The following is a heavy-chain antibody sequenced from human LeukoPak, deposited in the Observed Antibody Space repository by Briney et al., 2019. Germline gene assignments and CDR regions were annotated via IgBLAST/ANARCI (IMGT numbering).Heavy chain of an antibody. D-gene: IGHD3-10*01. CDR2: ISYDGSNK. CDR1: GFTFSSYG. Sequence: PGGSLRLSCAASGFTFSSYGMHWVRQAPGKGLEWVAVISYDGSNKYYADSVKGRFTISRDNTKNTLYLQMNSLRAEDTAVYYCARDRFGRSIDYWGQGTLVTVSS. J-gene: IGHJ4*02. V-gene: IGHV3-30*03. CDR3: ARDRFGRSIDY.